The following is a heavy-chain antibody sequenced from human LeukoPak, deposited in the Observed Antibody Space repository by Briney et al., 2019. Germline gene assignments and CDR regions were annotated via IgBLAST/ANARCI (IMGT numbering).Heavy chain of an antibody. CDR3: SGRDSSRSPRAY. CDR2: INPDGNEK. CDR1: GLTFTDFW. Sequence: GGSLRLSCAASGLTFTDFWMNWVRLAPGRGLEWLANINPDGNEKYYVDSVKGRFAMSRDNAKNEVYLEMNSLRAEDTGVYYCSGRDSSRSPRAYWGQGTLVTVSS. V-gene: IGHV3-7*01. J-gene: IGHJ4*02. D-gene: IGHD6-13*01.